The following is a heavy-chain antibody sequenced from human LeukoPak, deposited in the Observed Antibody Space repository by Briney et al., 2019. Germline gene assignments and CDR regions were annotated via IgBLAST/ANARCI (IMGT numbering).Heavy chain of an antibody. CDR2: ISTYNGNT. J-gene: IGHJ6*03. CDR1: GYTFTSYG. D-gene: IGHD6-19*01. Sequence: GASVKVSCKTSGYTFTSYGLNWVRQAPGQGLEWMGWISTYNGNTHYTQKLQDRVTVTTDTSTSTAYMELRSLRSGDTAVYYCARVWQWLVRPLVYYYYMDVWGKGTTVTVSS. CDR3: ARVWQWLVRPLVYYYYMDV. V-gene: IGHV1-18*01.